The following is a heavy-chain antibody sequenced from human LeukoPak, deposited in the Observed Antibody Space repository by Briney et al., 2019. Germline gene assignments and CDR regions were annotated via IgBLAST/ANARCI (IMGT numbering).Heavy chain of an antibody. CDR3: ARDTNSSGLLGF. V-gene: IGHV7-4-1*02. Sequence: ASVKVSCKASGYSFTKYAMSWVRQAPGQGLEWMGWVNTKSGNPAYAPAFTGRFAFSLDTSLSTAYLQISSLKAEDTAVYFCARDTNSSGLLGFWGQGTLVTVSS. CDR1: GYSFTKYA. J-gene: IGHJ4*02. D-gene: IGHD6-19*01. CDR2: VNTKSGNP.